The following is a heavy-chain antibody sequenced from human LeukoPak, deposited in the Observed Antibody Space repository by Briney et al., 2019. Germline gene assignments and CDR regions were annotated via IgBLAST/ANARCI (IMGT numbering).Heavy chain of an antibody. CDR2: INYSGGT. Sequence: PSETLSLTCTVSGGSISSSSYYWGWIRQPPGKGLEWIGSINYSGGTYYNPSLKSRVTISVDTSKNQFSLKLSSVTAADTAVYYCARPELGYCSGGSCLGVWGQGTLVTVSS. J-gene: IGHJ4*02. V-gene: IGHV4-39*01. CDR3: ARPELGYCSGGSCLGV. D-gene: IGHD2-15*01. CDR1: GGSISSSSYY.